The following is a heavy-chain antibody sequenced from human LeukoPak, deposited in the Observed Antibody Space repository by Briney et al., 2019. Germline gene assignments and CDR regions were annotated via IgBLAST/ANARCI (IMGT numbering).Heavy chain of an antibody. CDR3: ARVAVAGPTGWFDS. CDR1: GFALRSCT. CDR2: ISSTSAYM. J-gene: IGHJ5*01. V-gene: IGHV3-21*01. Sequence: GGSLRLSCAASGFALRSCTVTWVRQAPGKGLEWVSSISSTSAYMYYAESVKGRFSISRDNVDNVVHLQMSSLTNEDTAVYYCARVAVAGPTGWFDSWGQGTLVTVSS. D-gene: IGHD6-19*01.